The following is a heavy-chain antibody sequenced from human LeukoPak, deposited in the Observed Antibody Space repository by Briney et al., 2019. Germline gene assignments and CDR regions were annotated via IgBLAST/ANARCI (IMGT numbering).Heavy chain of an antibody. V-gene: IGHV1-2*02. Sequence: ASVKVSCKASGYTFTGYYMHWVRQAPGQGLEWMGWINPNSGGTNYAQKFQGRVTMTRDTSISTAYMELSRLRSDDTAVYYCARVNWAGNGIDYWGQGTLVTVSS. J-gene: IGHJ4*02. CDR1: GYTFTGYY. CDR3: ARVNWAGNGIDY. CDR2: INPNSGGT. D-gene: IGHD1-1*01.